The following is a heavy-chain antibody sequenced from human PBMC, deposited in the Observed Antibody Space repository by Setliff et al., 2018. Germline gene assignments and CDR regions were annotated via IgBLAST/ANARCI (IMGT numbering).Heavy chain of an antibody. J-gene: IGHJ4*01. D-gene: IGHD3-9*01. CDR3: ARERYFDWFFED. CDR2: VYTSGGT. V-gene: IGHV4-4*07. CDR1: GGSISSSY. Sequence: PSETLSLTCTVSGGSISSSYYRSWIRQPAGKGLEWIGRVYTSGGTNYNPSLKSRVTISLDTSKNQLSLKLTSVTAADTAVYYCARERYFDWFFEDWGHGTLVTVSS.